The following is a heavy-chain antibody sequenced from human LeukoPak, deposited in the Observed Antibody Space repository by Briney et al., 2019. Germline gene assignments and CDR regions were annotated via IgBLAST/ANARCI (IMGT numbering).Heavy chain of an antibody. CDR3: ARGSSTGTYNFDY. Sequence: TVGCLRLSCAASGFTFRTYWMHWVRQAPGKGLVWVSRINSDGSSTSYADSVKGRFTVSRDNAKNTLYLQMSSLRAEDTAVYYCARGSSTGTYNFDYWGQGTLVTVSS. V-gene: IGHV3-74*01. D-gene: IGHD1-1*01. CDR2: INSDGSST. CDR1: GFTFRTYW. J-gene: IGHJ4*02.